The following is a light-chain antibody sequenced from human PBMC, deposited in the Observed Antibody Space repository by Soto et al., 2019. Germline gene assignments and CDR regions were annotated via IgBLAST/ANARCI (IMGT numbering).Light chain of an antibody. J-gene: IGKJ1*01. CDR1: QSINRNY. CDR2: GTS. CDR3: QQCGSLPGT. V-gene: IGKV3-20*01. Sequence: EIVFTQSPGTLSLSPGDRATLACRASQSINRNYLHWYQQKPGQAPRLLIFGTSIMDTGIPDRFIGGGSGTDFTLTISRLEPEDFAVYYCQQCGSLPGTFGQGTKVESK.